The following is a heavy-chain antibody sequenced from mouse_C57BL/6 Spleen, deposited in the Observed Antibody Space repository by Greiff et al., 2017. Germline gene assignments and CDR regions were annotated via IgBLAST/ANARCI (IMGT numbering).Heavy chain of an antibody. J-gene: IGHJ1*03. CDR3: TRDRGAGEPWYFDV. V-gene: IGHV5-9-1*02. CDR1: GFTFSSYA. CDR2: ISSGGDYI. Sequence: EVKLMESGEGLVKPGGSLKLSCAASGFTFSSYAMSWVRQTPEKRLEWVAYISSGGDYIYYADTVKGRFTISRDNARNTLYLQMSSLKSEDTAMYYCTRDRGAGEPWYFDVWGTGTTVTVSS.